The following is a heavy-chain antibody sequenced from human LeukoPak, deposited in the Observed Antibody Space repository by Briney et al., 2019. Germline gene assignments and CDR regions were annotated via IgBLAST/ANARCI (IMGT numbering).Heavy chain of an antibody. CDR1: GFIFNNYG. V-gene: IGHV3-23*01. Sequence: PGGSLRLSCAASGFIFNNYGLVWVREAPGKGVEWVSAISNDGGGTTYADFVKGRFSVSRDNSKNTLFLQMNSLRAEDTALYYCAKGSSGYFFDLWGQGTLVTVSS. D-gene: IGHD3-22*01. CDR2: ISNDGGGT. CDR3: AKGSSGYFFDL. J-gene: IGHJ4*02.